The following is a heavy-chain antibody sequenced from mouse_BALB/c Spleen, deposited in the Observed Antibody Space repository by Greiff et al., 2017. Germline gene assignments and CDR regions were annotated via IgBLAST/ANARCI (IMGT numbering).Heavy chain of an antibody. J-gene: IGHJ4*01. Sequence: EVKLVESGGGLVQPGGSMKLSCVASGFTFSNYWMNWVRQSPEKGLEWVAEIRLKSNNYATHYAESVKGRFTISRDDSTSSVYLQMNNLRAEDTGIYYCTRENFYAMDYWGQGTSVTVSS. CDR1: GFTFSNYW. CDR2: IRLKSNNYAT. V-gene: IGHV6-6*02. CDR3: TRENFYAMDY.